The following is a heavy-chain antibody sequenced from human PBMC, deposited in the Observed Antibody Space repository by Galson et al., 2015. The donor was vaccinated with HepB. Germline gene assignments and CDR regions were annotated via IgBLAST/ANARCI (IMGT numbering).Heavy chain of an antibody. CDR3: ARGGGFPHAFDI. D-gene: IGHD4-23*01. J-gene: IGHJ3*02. CDR2: IYIGGGT. V-gene: IGHV3-66*02. CDR1: GFTVSSNY. Sequence: SLRLSCAASGFTVSSNYMSWVRQAPGKGLEWVSVIYIGGGTYYADSVKGRFTVSRDNSKNTVFLQMNSLRVEDTAAYYCARGGGFPHAFDIWGQGTMVTVSS.